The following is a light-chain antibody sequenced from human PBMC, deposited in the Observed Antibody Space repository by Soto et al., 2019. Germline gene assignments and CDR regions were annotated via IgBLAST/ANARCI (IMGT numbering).Light chain of an antibody. V-gene: IGLV2-8*01. J-gene: IGLJ3*02. CDR1: SSDVGAYNY. CDR2: EVS. CDR3: TSYAGSNIWV. Sequence: QSALTQPPSASGSPGQSVTISCTGTSSDVGAYNYVSWYQQYPGKAPKLMIYEVSKRPSGVPDRFSGSKSGKTASLTVSGLQPGDGLDYHGTSYAGSNIWVFGGGTKLTVL.